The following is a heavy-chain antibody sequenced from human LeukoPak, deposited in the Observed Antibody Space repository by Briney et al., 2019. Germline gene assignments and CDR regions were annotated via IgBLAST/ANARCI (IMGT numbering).Heavy chain of an antibody. CDR2: ITASGGAT. J-gene: IGHJ4*01. D-gene: IGHD2-8*01. CDR1: GCIFSWYA. CDR3: VSDPNGDYVGALDY. V-gene: IGHV3-23*01. Sequence: PGWSVTVSCLDSGCIFSWYALPWVRQAPGKGLEWVAAITASGGATHYVDSVKGRFTISRDNSKNTMYLQMNSLRSEDTAIYYCVSDPNGDYVGALDYWGRGTLVTVSS.